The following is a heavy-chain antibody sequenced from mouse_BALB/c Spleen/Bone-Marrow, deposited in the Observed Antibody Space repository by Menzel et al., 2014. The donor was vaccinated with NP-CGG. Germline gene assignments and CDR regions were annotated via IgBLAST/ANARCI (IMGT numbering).Heavy chain of an antibody. D-gene: IGHD2-3*01. J-gene: IGHJ4*01. CDR1: GFTFSSFG. CDR2: ISTGSSTI. V-gene: IGHV5-17*02. Sequence: EVQGVESGGGLVQPGGSRKLSCAASGFTFSSFGMHWVRQAPEKGLEWVAYISTGSSTIYYADTVKGRLTISRDNPKNTLFLQMTSLRSEDTAMYYCARSDGAMDYWGQGTSVTVSS. CDR3: ARSDGAMDY.